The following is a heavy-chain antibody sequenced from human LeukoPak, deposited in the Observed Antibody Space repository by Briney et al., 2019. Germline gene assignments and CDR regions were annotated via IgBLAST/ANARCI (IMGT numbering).Heavy chain of an antibody. J-gene: IGHJ3*02. CDR3: ARDKTYYPDSDAFDI. D-gene: IGHD3-22*01. CDR2: IYYSGST. Sequence: PSETLSLTCTVAGGSISSYYWSWIRQPPGKGLEWVGYIYYSGSTNYNPSLKSRVTISVDTSKNQFPLKLSSVTAADTAVYYCARDKTYYPDSDAFDIWGQGTMVTVSS. V-gene: IGHV4-59*01. CDR1: GGSISSYY.